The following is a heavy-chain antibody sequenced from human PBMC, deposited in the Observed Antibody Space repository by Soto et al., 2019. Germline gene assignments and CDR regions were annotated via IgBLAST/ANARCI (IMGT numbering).Heavy chain of an antibody. CDR1: GGTFSSYA. CDR2: IIPIFGTA. D-gene: IGHD6-13*01. J-gene: IGHJ5*02. CDR3: AREREQQLVSHWFDP. V-gene: IGHV1-69*13. Sequence: SVKVSCKASGGTFSSYAISWVRQAPGQGLEWMGGIIPIFGTANYAQKFQGRVTITADESTSTAYMELSSLRSEDTAVYYCAREREQQLVSHWFDPWGQGTLVTVSS.